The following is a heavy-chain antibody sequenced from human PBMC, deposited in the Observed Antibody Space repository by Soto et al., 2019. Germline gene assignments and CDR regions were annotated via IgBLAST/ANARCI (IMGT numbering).Heavy chain of an antibody. J-gene: IGHJ4*02. CDR1: GGSISSGGYY. D-gene: IGHD5-18*01. V-gene: IGHV4-31*03. Sequence: PSETLSLTCTVSGGSISSGGYYWSRIRQHPGKGLEWIGYIYYSGSTYYNPSLKSRVTISVDTSKNQFSLKLSSVTAADTAVYYCARDRGGYSYGLDYWGQGTLVTVSS. CDR2: IYYSGST. CDR3: ARDRGGYSYGLDY.